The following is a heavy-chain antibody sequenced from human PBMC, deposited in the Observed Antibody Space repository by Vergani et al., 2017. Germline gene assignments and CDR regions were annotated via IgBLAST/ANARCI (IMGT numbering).Heavy chain of an antibody. J-gene: IGHJ6*02. D-gene: IGHD2-15*01. CDR2: IYYSGST. CDR3: ATGLLLPYCSGGSCYTGLYYYGMDV. CDR1: GGSISSYY. V-gene: IGHV4-59*01. Sequence: QVQLQESGPGLVKPSETLSLTCTVSGGSISSYYWSWIRQPPGKGLEWIGYIYYSGSTNYNPSLKSRVTISVDTSKNQFSLKLSSVTAADTAVYYCATGLLLPYCSGGSCYTGLYYYGMDVWGQGTTVTVSS.